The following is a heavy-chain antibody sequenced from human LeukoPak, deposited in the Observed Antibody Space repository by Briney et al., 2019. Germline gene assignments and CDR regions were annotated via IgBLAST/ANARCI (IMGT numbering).Heavy chain of an antibody. CDR2: ISAYNGNT. V-gene: IGHV1-18*01. D-gene: IGHD3-3*01. CDR1: GYTFTSYD. J-gene: IGHJ4*02. Sequence: VASVKVSCKASGYTFTSYDINWVRQATGQGLEWMGWISAYNGNTNYAQKLQGRVTMTTDTSTSTAYMELRSLRSDDTAVYYCARVGYYDFWSGYSAFDYWGQGTLVTVSS. CDR3: ARVGYYDFWSGYSAFDY.